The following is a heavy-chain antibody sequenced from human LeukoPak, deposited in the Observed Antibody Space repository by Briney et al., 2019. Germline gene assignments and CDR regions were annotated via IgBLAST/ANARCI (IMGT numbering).Heavy chain of an antibody. Sequence: GRSLRLSCAASGFTFSSYGMHWVRQAPGKGLEWVAVISYDGSNKYYADSVKGRFTISRDNSKNTLYLQMNSLRAEDTAVYYCAKVLSGGWYFGAFDYWGQGTLVTVSS. V-gene: IGHV3-30*18. CDR3: AKVLSGGWYFGAFDY. D-gene: IGHD6-19*01. CDR1: GFTFSSYG. CDR2: ISYDGSNK. J-gene: IGHJ4*02.